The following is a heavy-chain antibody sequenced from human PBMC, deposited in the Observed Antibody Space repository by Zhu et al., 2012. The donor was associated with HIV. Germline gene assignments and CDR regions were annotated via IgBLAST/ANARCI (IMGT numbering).Heavy chain of an antibody. V-gene: IGHV4-38-2*01. CDR2: IYRSGAT. CDR3: ARTGDDNHHASFDI. Sequence: QVQLQGSGPGLVKPSETLSLTYDVSGSSINTANYWDWIRQPPGKGLEWIANIYRSGATYYNPSLRSRATISLDTSRNLFLXRLNSVTAADTAIYYCARTGDDNHHASFDIWDQGTLITVSS. D-gene: IGHD2-21*01. CDR1: GSSINTANY. J-gene: IGHJ4*01.